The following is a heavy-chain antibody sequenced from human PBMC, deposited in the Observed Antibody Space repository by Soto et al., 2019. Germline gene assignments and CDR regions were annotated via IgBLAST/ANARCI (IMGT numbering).Heavy chain of an antibody. CDR1: GGTFSSYT. CDR3: ARDPPLDDYGEYDPYYYYYYGTDV. CDR2: IIPILGIA. J-gene: IGHJ6*02. D-gene: IGHD4-17*01. Sequence: SVKVSCKASGGTFSSYTISWVRQAPGQGLEWMGRIIPILGIANYAQKFQGRVTITADKSTSTAYMELSSLRSEDTAVYYCARDPPLDDYGEYDPYYYYYYGTDVWG. V-gene: IGHV1-69*04.